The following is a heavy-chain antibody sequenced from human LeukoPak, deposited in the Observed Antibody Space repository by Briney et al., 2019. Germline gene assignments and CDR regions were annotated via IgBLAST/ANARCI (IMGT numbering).Heavy chain of an antibody. CDR2: VYHDGST. Sequence: SETLSLTCAVSGGSISSNNWWSWVRQPPGKGLEWIGEVYHDGSTNYNPSPQSRVTISLDKSKNQFSLKLSSVTAADTAMYYCARSLYYDTSGPFDFWGQGALVSVSS. J-gene: IGHJ4*02. CDR3: ARSLYYDTSGPFDF. V-gene: IGHV4-4*02. D-gene: IGHD3-22*01. CDR1: GGSISSNNW.